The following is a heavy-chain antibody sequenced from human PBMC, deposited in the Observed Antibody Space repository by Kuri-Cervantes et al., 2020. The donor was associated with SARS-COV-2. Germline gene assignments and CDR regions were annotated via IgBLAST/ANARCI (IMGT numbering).Heavy chain of an antibody. J-gene: IGHJ6*04. Sequence: GGSLRLSCAASGFTFSSYAMHWVRQAPGKGLEWVAVISYDGSNKYYADSVKGRFTISRDNSKNTLYLQMNSLRAEDTAVYYCAKDLVVVPAANVFELQGMDVWGKGTTVTVSS. V-gene: IGHV3-30-3*01. D-gene: IGHD2-2*01. CDR1: GFTFSSYA. CDR2: ISYDGSNK. CDR3: AKDLVVVPAANVFELQGMDV.